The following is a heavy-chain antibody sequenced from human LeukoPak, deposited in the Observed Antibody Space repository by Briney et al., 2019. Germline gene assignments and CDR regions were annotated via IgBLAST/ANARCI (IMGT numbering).Heavy chain of an antibody. D-gene: IGHD3-22*01. Sequence: PSETLSLTCAVYGGSFSGYYWTWIRQPPGKGLDWIGSIYYRGSTYYNPSLKSRVTISVDTSKNQFSLKLSSVTAADTAVYYCAREFDSSGYYLYAIDYWGQGTLVTVSS. V-gene: IGHV4-34*01. CDR2: IYYRGST. CDR3: AREFDSSGYYLYAIDY. CDR1: GGSFSGYY. J-gene: IGHJ4*02.